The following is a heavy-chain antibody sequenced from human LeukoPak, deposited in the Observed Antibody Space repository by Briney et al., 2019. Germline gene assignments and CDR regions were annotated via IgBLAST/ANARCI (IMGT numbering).Heavy chain of an antibody. D-gene: IGHD3-3*01. CDR2: ISAYNGNT. J-gene: IGHJ4*02. V-gene: IGHV1-18*01. CDR1: GYTFTSYG. CDR3: ARAPRGPYDFWSGYPLFDY. Sequence: ASVKVSCKASGYTFTSYGISWVRQAPGQGLEWMGWISAYNGNTNYAQKLQGRVTMTTDTPTSTAYMELRSLRSDDTAVYYCARAPRGPYDFWSGYPLFDYWGQGTLVTVSS.